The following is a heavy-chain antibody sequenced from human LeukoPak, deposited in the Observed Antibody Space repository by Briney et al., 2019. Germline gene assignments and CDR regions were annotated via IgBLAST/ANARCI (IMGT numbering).Heavy chain of an antibody. D-gene: IGHD2-21*02. V-gene: IGHV3-15*01. CDR1: GLTFSNAW. CDR2: IKSKTDGGTT. CDR3: TTDFSGPVVVTGD. Sequence: GGSLRLSCAASGLTFSNAWMSWVRQAPGKGLEWVGRIKSKTDGGTTDYAAPVKGRFTISRDDSKNTLYLQMNSLKTEDTAVYYCTTDFSGPVVVTGDWGQGTLVTVSS. J-gene: IGHJ4*02.